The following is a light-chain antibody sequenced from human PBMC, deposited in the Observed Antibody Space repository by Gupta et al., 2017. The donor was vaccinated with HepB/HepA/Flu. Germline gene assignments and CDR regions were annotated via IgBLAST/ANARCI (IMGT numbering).Light chain of an antibody. CDR1: SSNIGSNT. V-gene: IGLV1-44*01. CDR2: SNN. J-gene: IGLJ2*01. Sequence: SVLPQPPSASRTPGQRVTPPCPGSSSNIGSNTVNWYQQLPGTAPKLLIYSNNQRPSGVPDRFSGSKSGTSASLAISGLQSEDEADYYCAAWDDSLNGRVFGGGTKLTVL. CDR3: AAWDDSLNGRV.